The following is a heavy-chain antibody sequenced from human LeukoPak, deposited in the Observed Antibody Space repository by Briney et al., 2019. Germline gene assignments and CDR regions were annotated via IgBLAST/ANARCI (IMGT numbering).Heavy chain of an antibody. CDR2: ISGSGGST. Sequence: GGSLRLSCAASGFTLSSYAMSWVRQAPGKGLEWVSAISGSGGSTYYADSVKGRFTISRDNSKNTLYLQMNSLRAEDTAVYYCAETGHYDFWSGYYALGYWGQGTLVTVSS. D-gene: IGHD3-3*01. V-gene: IGHV3-23*01. CDR3: AETGHYDFWSGYYALGY. CDR1: GFTLSSYA. J-gene: IGHJ4*02.